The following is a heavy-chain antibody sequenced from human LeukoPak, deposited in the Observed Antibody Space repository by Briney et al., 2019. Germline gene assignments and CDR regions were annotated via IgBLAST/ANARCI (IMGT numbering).Heavy chain of an antibody. V-gene: IGHV1-46*01. CDR1: GYIFTSYY. Sequence: GASVKVSCKASGYIFTSYYIHWVRQAPGQGLEWMGIINPSGGSTSYAQKFQGRVTMTRDMSTSTVYMELSSLRSEDTAVYYCAREQQLAGNPFDIWGQGTMVTVSS. J-gene: IGHJ3*02. D-gene: IGHD6-13*01. CDR3: AREQQLAGNPFDI. CDR2: INPSGGST.